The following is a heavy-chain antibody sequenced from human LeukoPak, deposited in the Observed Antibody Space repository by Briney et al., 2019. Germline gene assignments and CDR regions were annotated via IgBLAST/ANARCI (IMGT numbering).Heavy chain of an antibody. CDR1: GFTFSSYA. J-gene: IGHJ3*02. CDR2: IIGSGGST. D-gene: IGHD2-15*01. Sequence: GGSLRLSCAASGFTFSSYAMSWVRQAPGKGREWVSAIIGSGGSTYYAASVKGRFTISRDNSNNTLYLQMNSLRAEATAVYYCAKEYCSGGSCPGAFDIWGQGTMVTVSS. V-gene: IGHV3-23*01. CDR3: AKEYCSGGSCPGAFDI.